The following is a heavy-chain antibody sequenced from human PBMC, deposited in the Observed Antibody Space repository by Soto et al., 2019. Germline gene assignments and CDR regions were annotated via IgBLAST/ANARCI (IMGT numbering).Heavy chain of an antibody. CDR3: ARAVGVATVSFDY. V-gene: IGHV1-3*01. D-gene: IGHD5-12*01. J-gene: IGHJ4*02. CDR1: GYTFTSYA. Sequence: ASVKVSCKASGYTFTSYAMHWLRQAPGQRLEWMGWINAGNGNTKYSQKFQGRVTITRDTSASTAYMELSSLRSEDAAVYYCARAVGVATVSFDYWGQGTLVTVSS. CDR2: INAGNGNT.